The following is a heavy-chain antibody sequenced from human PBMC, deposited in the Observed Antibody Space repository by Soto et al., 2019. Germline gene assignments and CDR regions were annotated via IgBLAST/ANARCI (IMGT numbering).Heavy chain of an antibody. V-gene: IGHV4-39*01. CDR1: GGSISSSSYY. CDR2: IYYSGST. Sequence: SETLSLTCTVSGGSISSSSYYWGWIRQPPGKGLEWIGSIYYSGSTYYNPSLKSRVTISVDTSKNQFSLELSSVTAADTAVYYCARCFDILTGYYIDYYYGMDVWGQGTTVTVSS. D-gene: IGHD3-9*01. J-gene: IGHJ6*02. CDR3: ARCFDILTGYYIDYYYGMDV.